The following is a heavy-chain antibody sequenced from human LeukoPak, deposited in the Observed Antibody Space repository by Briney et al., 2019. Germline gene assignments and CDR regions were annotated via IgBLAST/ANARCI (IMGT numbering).Heavy chain of an antibody. V-gene: IGHV4-59*01. J-gene: IGHJ4*02. CDR1: GDSISSFY. CDR2: IYYSGST. Sequence: SETLSLTCSVSGDSISSFYWSWIRQSPGKGLEWIGYIYYSGSTNYNPSVKSRVTISLDTSKNRFSLKLSSATAADTALYYCARGQWLVPGYFDSWGQGTLVTVSS. D-gene: IGHD6-19*01. CDR3: ARGQWLVPGYFDS.